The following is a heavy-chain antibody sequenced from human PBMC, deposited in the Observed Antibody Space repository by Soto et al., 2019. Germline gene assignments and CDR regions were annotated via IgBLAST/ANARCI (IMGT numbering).Heavy chain of an antibody. J-gene: IGHJ4*02. CDR1: GFNFNSYA. Sequence: GGSLRLSCAASGFNFNSYAIHWVRQAPGKGLEWVAVISFDGNSEDYTDSVKDRFTISRDDSKNTVYLQMNSLRTEDTAVYYCARDPYVWGSYRYYYFDHWGQGTLVTVSS. V-gene: IGHV3-30-3*01. CDR2: ISFDGNSE. D-gene: IGHD3-16*02. CDR3: ARDPYVWGSYRYYYFDH.